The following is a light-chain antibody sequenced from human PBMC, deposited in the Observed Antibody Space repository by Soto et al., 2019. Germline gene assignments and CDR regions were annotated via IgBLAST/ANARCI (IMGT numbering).Light chain of an antibody. V-gene: IGKV4-1*01. Sequence: DFVMTQFPDSLAVSLGERATINCKSSQSFLSNSNNKNYLAWFQQKTGQPPKLXFYWESTRESGVPARLSGSGSATDLNLTISRLQAEDVAVYYCQQYHSDPITCGQGTRLEIK. CDR3: QQYHSDPIT. CDR2: WES. CDR1: QSFLSNSNNKNY. J-gene: IGKJ5*01.